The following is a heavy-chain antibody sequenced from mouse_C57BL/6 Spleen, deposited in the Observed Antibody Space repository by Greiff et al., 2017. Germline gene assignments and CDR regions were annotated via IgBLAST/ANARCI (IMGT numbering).Heavy chain of an antibody. CDR1: GYTFTSYW. V-gene: IGHV1-64*01. J-gene: IGHJ4*01. Sequence: VQLQQPGAELVKPGASVKLSCKASGYTFTSYWMHWVKQRPGQGLEWIGMIHSNSGSTNYNEKFKSKATLTVDKSSSTAYMQLSSLTSEDSAVYYCARGGYSRFYAMDYWGQGTSVTVSS. CDR3: ARGGYSRFYAMDY. CDR2: IHSNSGST. D-gene: IGHD2-3*01.